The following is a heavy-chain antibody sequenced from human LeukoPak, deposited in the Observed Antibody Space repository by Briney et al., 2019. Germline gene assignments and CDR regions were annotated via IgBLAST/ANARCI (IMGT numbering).Heavy chain of an antibody. Sequence: ASVKVSCKASGYTFTGYYMHWVRQAPGQGLEWMGWINPNSGGTNYAQKFQGRVTMTRDTSISTAYMELSRLRSDDTAVYYCAGGSSGYYLRFDYWGQGTRVTVSS. CDR2: INPNSGGT. V-gene: IGHV1-2*02. CDR1: GYTFTGYY. D-gene: IGHD3-22*01. CDR3: AGGSSGYYLRFDY. J-gene: IGHJ4*02.